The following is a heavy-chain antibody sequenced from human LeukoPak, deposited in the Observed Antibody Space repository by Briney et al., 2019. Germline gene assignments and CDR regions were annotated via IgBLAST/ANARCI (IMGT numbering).Heavy chain of an antibody. Sequence: GASVKVSCKASGYTFTGYYMHWVRQAPGQGLEWMGGIIPIFGTANYAQKFQGRVTITADKSTSTAYMELSSLRSEDTAVYYCARGPNIDSSGYHLDYWGQGTLVTVSS. V-gene: IGHV1-69*06. CDR3: ARGPNIDSSGYHLDY. J-gene: IGHJ4*02. CDR2: IIPIFGTA. CDR1: GYTFTGYY. D-gene: IGHD3-22*01.